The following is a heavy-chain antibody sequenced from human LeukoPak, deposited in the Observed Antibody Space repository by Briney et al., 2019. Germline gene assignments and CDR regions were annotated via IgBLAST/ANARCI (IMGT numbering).Heavy chain of an antibody. J-gene: IGHJ6*02. CDR2: IYHCGST. D-gene: IGHD2-21*01. CDR3: ARHSPPYYYYGMDV. V-gene: IGHV4-4*02. Sequence: PSETLSLTCAVSGGSISNSNWWSWVRQPPGKGLEWIGEIYHCGSTNYNPSLKSRVTISIDKSKNQFSLKLSSVTAADTAAYYCARHSPPYYYYGMDVWGQGTTVTVSS. CDR1: GGSISNSNW.